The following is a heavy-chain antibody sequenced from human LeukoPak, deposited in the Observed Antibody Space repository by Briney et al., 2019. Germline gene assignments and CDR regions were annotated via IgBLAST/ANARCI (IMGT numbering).Heavy chain of an antibody. CDR2: ISGSGGST. J-gene: IGHJ4*02. Sequence: GGSLRLSCAASGFTFSSYAMSWVRQAPGKGLEWVSAISGSGGSTYYADSVKGRFTISRDNSKNTLYLQMNSLRAEDTAVYYCAKMPAYYYDSSGYAFHFDHWGQGTLVTVSS. D-gene: IGHD3-22*01. V-gene: IGHV3-23*01. CDR3: AKMPAYYYDSSGYAFHFDH. CDR1: GFTFSSYA.